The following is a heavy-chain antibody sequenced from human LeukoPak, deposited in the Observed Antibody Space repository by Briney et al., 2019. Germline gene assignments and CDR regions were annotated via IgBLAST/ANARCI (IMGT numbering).Heavy chain of an antibody. J-gene: IGHJ6*03. CDR1: GFTFSSYA. CDR3: AKGPAYYYGSGSYFYYYYYMDV. D-gene: IGHD3-10*01. CDR2: ISGSGGST. Sequence: GGSLRLSCAASGFTFSSYAMNWIRQAPGKGLEWVSGISGSGGSTYYADSVKGRFTISRDNFKNTLYLQMNSLRAEDTAVYYCAKGPAYYYGSGSYFYYYYYMDVWGKGTTVTVSS. V-gene: IGHV3-23*01.